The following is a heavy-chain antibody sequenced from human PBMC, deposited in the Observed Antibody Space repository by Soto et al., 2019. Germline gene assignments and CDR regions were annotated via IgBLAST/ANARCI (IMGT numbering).Heavy chain of an antibody. CDR3: ARMGYYDILTGLPSYYYYYGMDV. J-gene: IGHJ6*02. CDR1: GGSFSGYY. D-gene: IGHD3-9*01. Sequence: SETLSLTCAVYGGSFSGYYWSWIRQPPGKGLEWIGEINHSGSTNYNPSLKSRVTISVDTSKNQFSLKLSSVAAADTAVYYCARMGYYDILTGLPSYYYYYGMDVWGQGTTVTVSS. V-gene: IGHV4-34*01. CDR2: INHSGST.